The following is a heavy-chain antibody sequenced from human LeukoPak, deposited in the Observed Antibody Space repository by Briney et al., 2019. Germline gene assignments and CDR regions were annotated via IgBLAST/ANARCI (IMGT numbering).Heavy chain of an antibody. CDR3: ARQRSSGWYVSYFDY. J-gene: IGHJ4*02. V-gene: IGHV4-59*01. D-gene: IGHD6-19*01. CDR2: IYYSGST. CDR1: GGSISSYY. Sequence: SETLSLTCTVSGGSISSYYWSWIRQPPGKGLEWIGYIYYSGSTNYNPSLKSRVTISVDTSKNQFSLKLSSVTAADTAVYYCARQRSSGWYVSYFDYWGQGTLVTVSS.